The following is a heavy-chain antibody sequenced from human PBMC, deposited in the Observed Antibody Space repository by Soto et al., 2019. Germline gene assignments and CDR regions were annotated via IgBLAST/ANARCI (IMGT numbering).Heavy chain of an antibody. CDR1: GASIRSGAY. CDR2: IYSIGNT. CDR3: ARDGPHISIFGYGDY. J-gene: IGHJ4*02. D-gene: IGHD3-3*01. V-gene: IGHV4-38-2*02. Sequence: ASGTLSLTCTVSGASIRSGAYWGWMRQTPGKGLEWIGSIYSIGNTYYNPSLKSGVTISADTSKNQFSLNLISVTAADTAVYYCARDGPHISIFGYGDYWGQGNLVTVSS.